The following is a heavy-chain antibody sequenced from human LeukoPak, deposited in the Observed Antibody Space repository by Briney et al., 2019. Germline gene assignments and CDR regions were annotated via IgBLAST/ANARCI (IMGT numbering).Heavy chain of an antibody. D-gene: IGHD3-16*01. J-gene: IGHJ4*02. CDR3: ARPGQLGEYTPYYFDY. Sequence: GESLKISCKGSGYNFPSYWIAWVRQMPGKGLEWMGIIYPGDSDTRYSPSFQGQVTISADKSISTAYLQWSSLKASDTAMYYCARPGQLGEYTPYYFDYWGQGVLVTVSS. CDR2: IYPGDSDT. CDR1: GYNFPSYW. V-gene: IGHV5-51*01.